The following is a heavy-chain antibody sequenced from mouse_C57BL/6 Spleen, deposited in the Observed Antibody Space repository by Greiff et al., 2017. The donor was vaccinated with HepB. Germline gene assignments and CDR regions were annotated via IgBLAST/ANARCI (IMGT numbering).Heavy chain of an antibody. D-gene: IGHD1-1*01. CDR2: ISYDGSN. CDR1: GYSITSGYY. Sequence: DVKLQESGPGLVKPSQSLSLTCSVTGYSITSGYYWNWIRQFPGNKLEWMGYISYDGSNNYNPSLKNRISITRDTSKNQFFLKLNSVTTEDTATYYVAREGIRRSFAYWGQGTLVTVSA. J-gene: IGHJ3*01. V-gene: IGHV3-6*01. CDR3: AREGIRRSFAY.